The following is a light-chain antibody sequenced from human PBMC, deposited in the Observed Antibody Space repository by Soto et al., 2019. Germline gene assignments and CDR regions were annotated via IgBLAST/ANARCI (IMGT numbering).Light chain of an antibody. CDR2: GVS. V-gene: IGKV3-20*01. CDR3: QQFESSVT. CDR1: QSVSSTF. Sequence: EIVLTQSPGSLSLSPGERATLSCRASQSVSSTFFAWYQQRPGQAPRLLMYGVSSRATGIPERFSGSGSGTDFTLTISRLEPEDFGVYYCQQFESSVTFGQGTKVEIK. J-gene: IGKJ1*01.